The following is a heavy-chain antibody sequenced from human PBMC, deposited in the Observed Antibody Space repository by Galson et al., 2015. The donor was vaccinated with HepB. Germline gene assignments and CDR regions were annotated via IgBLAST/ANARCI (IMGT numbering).Heavy chain of an antibody. CDR3: ARDWWLVGGYFDS. CDR1: GFVFSNYW. D-gene: IGHD6-19*01. V-gene: IGHV3-7*03. J-gene: IGHJ4*02. CDR2: IKQDSGDL. Sequence: SLRLSCAASGFVFSNYWMSWVRQSPGKGLEWVANIKQDSGDLFYVDSVKGRFTISRDNAKNSVYLEMNSLRTEDTAVYYCARDWWLVGGYFDSWGQGTQVTVSS.